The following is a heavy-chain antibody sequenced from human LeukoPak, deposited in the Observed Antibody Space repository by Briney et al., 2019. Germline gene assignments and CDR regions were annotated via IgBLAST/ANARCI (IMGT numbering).Heavy chain of an antibody. V-gene: IGHV1-18*01. CDR1: GYTFTSYG. Sequence: ASGKVSCKASGYTFTSYGISWVRQAPGQGLEWMGWISAYNGNTNYAQKLQGRVTMTTDTSTSTAYMELRSLRSDATAVYYCARVEGGNIVLMVYASYYFDYWGQGTLVTVSS. CDR2: ISAYNGNT. J-gene: IGHJ4*02. D-gene: IGHD2-8*01. CDR3: ARVEGGNIVLMVYASYYFDY.